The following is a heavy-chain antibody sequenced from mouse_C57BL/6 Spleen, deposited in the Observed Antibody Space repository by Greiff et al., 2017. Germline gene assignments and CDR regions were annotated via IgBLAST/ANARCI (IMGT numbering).Heavy chain of an antibody. V-gene: IGHV1-61*01. CDR3: ARGEGRYFDF. J-gene: IGHJ1*03. Sequence: QVQLQQPGAELVRPGSSVKLSCKASGYTFTSYWMDWVKQRPGQGLEWIGNIYPTDSETNYNQKFKDKATLTVDKSSSTAYMQLSSLTSVDSAVYSFARGEGRYFDFWGTGTTVTVSS. CDR2: IYPTDSET. CDR1: GYTFTSYW.